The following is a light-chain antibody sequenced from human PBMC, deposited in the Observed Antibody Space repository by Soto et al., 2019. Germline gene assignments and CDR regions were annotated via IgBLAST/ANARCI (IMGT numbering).Light chain of an antibody. Sequence: QSVLTQPASVSASPGQSITISCAGTCSDVGGWPHVSWYQQHPDKAPKLVIYEVSNRPSGVSSRFSGSKSGSTASLTISGLQAEDEADYYCSSYTSSSTLVFGGGTKLTVL. V-gene: IGLV2-14*01. CDR2: EVS. CDR3: SSYTSSSTLV. CDR1: CSDVGGWPH. J-gene: IGLJ2*01.